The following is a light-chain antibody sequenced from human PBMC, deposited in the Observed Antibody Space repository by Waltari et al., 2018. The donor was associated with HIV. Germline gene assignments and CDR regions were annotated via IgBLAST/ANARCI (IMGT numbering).Light chain of an antibody. CDR3: AAWDVSLNGLV. CDR1: RSNIGSKT. V-gene: IGLV1-44*01. CDR2: SND. J-gene: IGLJ2*01. Sequence: QSVLTQPPSASGTPGQRVTISCSGSRSNIGSKTVNWYQQLPGTAPKLLIYSNDQRPSGVPDLFSGSKSDTSASLAISGRQCEDEAGYYCAAWDVSLNGLVFGGGTKLTVL.